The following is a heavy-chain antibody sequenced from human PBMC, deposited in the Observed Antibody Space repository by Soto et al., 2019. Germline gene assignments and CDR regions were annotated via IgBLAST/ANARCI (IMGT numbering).Heavy chain of an antibody. V-gene: IGHV3-30-3*01. J-gene: IGHJ4*02. D-gene: IGHD7-27*01. CDR2: ISYDGTNK. CDR1: GFRFSISP. CDR3: ARDPKTSGGQHWAFNYFDS. Sequence: QVQMVESGGGVVQPGWSLRLSCAASGFRFSISPMHWVRQATGKGPEWVALISYDGTNKSYADSVKGRFTISRDNSNTTLYLQVHSLRPENAAVYYCARDPKTSGGQHWAFNYFDSWGQGTLVTVSS.